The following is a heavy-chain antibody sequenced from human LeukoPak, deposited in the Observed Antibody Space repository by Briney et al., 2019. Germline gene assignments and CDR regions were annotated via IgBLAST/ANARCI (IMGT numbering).Heavy chain of an antibody. Sequence: GRSLRLSCAASGFTFSSYGMHWVRQAPGKGLEWVAAISYDGRNKEYVDSVKGRFTISRDNSKNTLSLQMNSLRADDTAVYYCAREGLGAAAGTFDYWGQGTLVTVSS. CDR3: AREGLGAAAGTFDY. CDR2: ISYDGRNK. D-gene: IGHD6-13*01. V-gene: IGHV3-33*05. J-gene: IGHJ4*02. CDR1: GFTFSSYG.